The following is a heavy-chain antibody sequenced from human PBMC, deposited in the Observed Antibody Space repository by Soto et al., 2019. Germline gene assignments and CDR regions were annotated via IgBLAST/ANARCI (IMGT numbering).Heavy chain of an antibody. CDR3: AHFNYYDSSGYLDY. CDR2: IYWDDDK. D-gene: IGHD3-22*01. J-gene: IGHJ4*02. CDR1: GFSLSTSGVG. V-gene: IGHV2-5*02. Sequence: QITLKESGPTLVKPTQTLTLTCTFSGFSLSTSGVGVGWIRQPPGKALEWLALIYWDDDKRYSPSLKSRLTTXKXTXXNQVVLTMTNMDPVDTATYYCAHFNYYDSSGYLDYWGQGTLVTVSS.